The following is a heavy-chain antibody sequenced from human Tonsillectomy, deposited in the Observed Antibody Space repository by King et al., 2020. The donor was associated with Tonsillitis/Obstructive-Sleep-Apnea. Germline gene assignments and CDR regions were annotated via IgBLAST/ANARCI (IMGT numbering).Heavy chain of an antibody. CDR1: GFTFDDFA. Sequence: VQLVESGGGLVQPGRSLRLSCAASGFTFDDFAMHWVRQAPGKGLEWVSGISWNGGSLGYADSVKGRFTISRENAKNSLYLEMNSLRPEDTALYSSSKYILPLCGRDCYSPGCFDPWGQGTLVTVSS. V-gene: IGHV3-9*01. CDR2: ISWNGGSL. CDR3: SKYILPLCGRDCYSPGCFDP. J-gene: IGHJ5*02. D-gene: IGHD2-21*01.